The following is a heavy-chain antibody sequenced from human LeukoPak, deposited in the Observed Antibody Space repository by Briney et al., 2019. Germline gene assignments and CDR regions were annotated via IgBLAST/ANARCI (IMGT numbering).Heavy chain of an antibody. CDR2: INPNSGNT. Sequence: GASVKVSCKASGYTFTGYYMHWVRQAPGQGLEWMGWINPNSGNTGYAQKFQGRVTMTRNTSISTAYMELSSLRSEDTAVYYCARAEAPRWFSGGFDPWGQGTLVTVSS. D-gene: IGHD3-10*01. V-gene: IGHV1-8*02. CDR3: ARAEAPRWFSGGFDP. J-gene: IGHJ5*02. CDR1: GYTFTGYY.